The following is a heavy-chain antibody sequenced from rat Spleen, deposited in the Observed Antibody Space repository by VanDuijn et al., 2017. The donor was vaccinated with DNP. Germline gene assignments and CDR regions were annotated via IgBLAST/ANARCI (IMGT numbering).Heavy chain of an antibody. CDR2: IIYDGSSI. Sequence: EVQLVESGGGLVQPGNSLKLSCAASGFTFGDYAMAWVRQSPKKGLEWVATIIYDGSSIYYRDSVRGRFTISRDYARSTLYLQMDILRSEYTATYYCATSSYYGYDYGFGYWGQGTLVTVSS. D-gene: IGHD1-7*01. CDR3: ATSSYYGYDYGFGY. CDR1: GFTFGDYA. V-gene: IGHV5S10*01. J-gene: IGHJ3*01.